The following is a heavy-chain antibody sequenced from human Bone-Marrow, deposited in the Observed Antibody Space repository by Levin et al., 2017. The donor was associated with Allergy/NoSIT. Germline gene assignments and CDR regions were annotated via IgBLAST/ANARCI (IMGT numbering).Heavy chain of an antibody. Sequence: GESLKISCAASGFTFSSYGMHWVRQAPGKGLEWVAVISYDGSNKYYADSVKGRFTISRDNSKNTLYLQMNSLRAEDTAVYYCAKGFGYCSGGSCYSWLPFDYWGQGTLVTVSS. J-gene: IGHJ4*02. CDR3: AKGFGYCSGGSCYSWLPFDY. V-gene: IGHV3-30*18. CDR2: ISYDGSNK. D-gene: IGHD2-15*01. CDR1: GFTFSSYG.